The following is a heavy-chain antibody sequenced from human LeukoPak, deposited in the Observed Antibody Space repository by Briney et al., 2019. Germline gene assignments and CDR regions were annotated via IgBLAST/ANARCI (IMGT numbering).Heavy chain of an antibody. D-gene: IGHD3-3*01. CDR1: GFTLSSYA. CDR3: AKGTTIFGVVTYDY. Sequence: GGSLRLSCAASGFTLSSYAMSWVRQAPGKGLEWVSAISGSGGSTYYADSVKGRFTISRDNSKNTLYLQMNSLRAEDTAVYYCAKGTTIFGVVTYDYWGQGTLVTVSS. V-gene: IGHV3-23*01. J-gene: IGHJ4*02. CDR2: ISGSGGST.